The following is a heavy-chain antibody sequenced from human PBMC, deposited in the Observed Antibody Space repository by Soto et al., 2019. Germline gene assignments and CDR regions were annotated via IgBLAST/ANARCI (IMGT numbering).Heavy chain of an antibody. CDR2: ISAYNGNT. J-gene: IGHJ4*02. CDR3: ARNLTGIAPRPKTLFINY. CDR1: GYTFTSYG. D-gene: IGHD6-6*01. V-gene: IGHV1-18*01. Sequence: ASVKVSCKASGYTFTSYGISWVRQAPGQGLEWMGWISAYNGNTNYAQKLQGRVTMTTDTSTSTAYMELRSLRSDDTAVYYCARNLTGIAPRPKTLFINYWAQEPRVTVSS.